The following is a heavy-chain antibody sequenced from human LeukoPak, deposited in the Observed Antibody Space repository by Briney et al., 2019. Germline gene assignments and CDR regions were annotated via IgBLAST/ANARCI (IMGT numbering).Heavy chain of an antibody. V-gene: IGHV4-4*07. D-gene: IGHD2-2*01. J-gene: IGHJ5*02. Sequence: SETLSLTCTVSGGSISSYYWSWLRQPAGKGLEWIGRIYTSGSTNYNPSLKSRVTMSVETSKNQLSLKLSSVTAADTAVYYCARFVVVPAAIQQNNWFDPWGQGTLVTVSS. CDR3: ARFVVVPAAIQQNNWFDP. CDR1: GGSISSYY. CDR2: IYTSGST.